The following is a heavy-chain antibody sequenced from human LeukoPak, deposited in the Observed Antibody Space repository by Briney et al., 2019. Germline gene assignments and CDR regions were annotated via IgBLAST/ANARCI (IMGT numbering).Heavy chain of an antibody. V-gene: IGHV3-23*01. CDR1: GFTFSSYA. CDR3: AKLSEPD. Sequence: GGSLRLSCAASGFTFSSYAMSWVRQAPGKGLEWVSGISGSGDSTYYADSVKGRFTVSRDNPKNTLYLQMNSLRAEDTAIYYCAKLSEPDWGQGTLVTVSS. CDR2: ISGSGDST. J-gene: IGHJ4*02.